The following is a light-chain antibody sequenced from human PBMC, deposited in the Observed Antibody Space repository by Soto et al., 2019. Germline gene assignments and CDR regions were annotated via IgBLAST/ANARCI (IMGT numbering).Light chain of an antibody. V-gene: IGKV1-5*01. CDR1: QTISNW. Sequence: DIQMTQSPSTLSASVGDRVTITCRASQTISNWLAWYQQKPGKAPNLLIYDASNLESGVPSRFSGSQSGTEFTLTISSLQPDDFATYYCQQYNSYSWTFGQGTKVEIK. CDR3: QQYNSYSWT. J-gene: IGKJ1*01. CDR2: DAS.